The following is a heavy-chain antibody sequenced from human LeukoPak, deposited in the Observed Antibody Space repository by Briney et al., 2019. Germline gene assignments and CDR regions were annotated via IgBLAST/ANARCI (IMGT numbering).Heavy chain of an antibody. CDR3: ARGRAQNEDQWLLQGY. CDR1: GYTFTAYY. D-gene: IGHD5-12*01. Sequence: ASVKVSCKASGYTFTAYYIHWVRQAPGQGFEWMGWISPNSGGTNYAQKFQGRVTVTRDTSISTAYMELSGLISDDTAVYHCARGRAQNEDQWLLQGYWGQGTLVTISS. V-gene: IGHV1-2*02. CDR2: ISPNSGGT. J-gene: IGHJ4*02.